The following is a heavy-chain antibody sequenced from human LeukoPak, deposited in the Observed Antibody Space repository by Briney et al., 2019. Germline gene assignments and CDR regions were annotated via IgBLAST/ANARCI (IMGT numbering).Heavy chain of an antibody. D-gene: IGHD3-9*01. CDR1: GFTFSSYG. CDR2: IWYDGSNK. Sequence: GGSLRLSCAASGFTFSSYGMRWVRQAPGKGLEWVAVIWYDGSNKYYADSVKGRFTISRDNSKNTLYLQMNSLRAEDTAVYYCARDDYDILTGYPYYYGMDVWGQGTTVTVSS. CDR3: ARDDYDILTGYPYYYGMDV. V-gene: IGHV3-33*01. J-gene: IGHJ6*02.